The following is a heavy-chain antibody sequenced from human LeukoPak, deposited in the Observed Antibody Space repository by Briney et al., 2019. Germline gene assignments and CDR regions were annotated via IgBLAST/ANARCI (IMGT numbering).Heavy chain of an antibody. V-gene: IGHV4-59*01. D-gene: IGHD5/OR15-5a*01. J-gene: IGHJ3*02. CDR2: IYYSGST. CDR1: GGSISSYY. Sequence: SETLSLTCTVSGGSISSYYWSWIRQPPGKGLEWIGYIYYSGSTNYNPSLKSRVTISVDTSKNPFSLKLSSVTAADTAVYYCARDRVDAFDIWGQGTMVTVSS. CDR3: ARDRVDAFDI.